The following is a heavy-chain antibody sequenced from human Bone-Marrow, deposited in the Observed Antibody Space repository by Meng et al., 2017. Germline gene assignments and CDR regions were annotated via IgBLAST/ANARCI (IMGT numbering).Heavy chain of an antibody. J-gene: IGHJ4*02. V-gene: IGHV4-34*01. D-gene: IGHD4-11*01. CDR1: GGSFSDYY. Sequence: VHLQPAGAGLLKPSETLSLPFVVSGGSFSDYYWSWIRQPPGKGLEWIGEINHSGSTNYNPSLESRATISVDTSQNNLSLKLSSVTAADSAVYYCARGPTTMAHDFDYWGQGTLVTVSS. CDR2: INHSGST. CDR3: ARGPTTMAHDFDY.